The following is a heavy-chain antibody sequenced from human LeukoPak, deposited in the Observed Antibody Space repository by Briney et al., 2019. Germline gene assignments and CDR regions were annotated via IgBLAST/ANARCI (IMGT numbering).Heavy chain of an antibody. D-gene: IGHD2-2*03. CDR1: GFTFSSYS. V-gene: IGHV3-21*01. CDR3: ASLGYCSSTSCRGVGYYYYGMDV. J-gene: IGHJ6*02. CDR2: ISSSSSSYI. Sequence: GGSLRLSCAASGFTFSSYSMNLVRQAPGKGLEWVSSISSSSSSYIYYADSVKGRFTISRDNAKNSLYLQMNSLRAEDTAVYYCASLGYCSSTSCRGVGYYYYGMDVWGQGTTVTVSS.